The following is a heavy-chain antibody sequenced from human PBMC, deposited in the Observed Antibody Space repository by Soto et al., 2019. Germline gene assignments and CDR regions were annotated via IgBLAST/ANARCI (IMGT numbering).Heavy chain of an antibody. CDR1: GFTFSSYA. CDR2: IGGSGGST. CDR3: AKEGGYCSSTSCYTAGYFDY. D-gene: IGHD2-2*02. Sequence: EVQLLESGGGLVQPGGSLRLSCAASGFTFSSYAMSWVRQAPGKGLEWVSAIGGSGGSTYYADSVKGRFTISRDNSKNTLYLQMNSLRAEDTAVYYCAKEGGYCSSTSCYTAGYFDYWGQGTLVTVSS. V-gene: IGHV3-23*01. J-gene: IGHJ4*02.